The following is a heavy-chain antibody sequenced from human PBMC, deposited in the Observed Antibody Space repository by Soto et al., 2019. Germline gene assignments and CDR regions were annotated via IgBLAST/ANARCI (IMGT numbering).Heavy chain of an antibody. Sequence: SETLSLTCTVSGGSISSYYRSWIRQPPGKGLEWIGYIYYSGSTNYNPSLKSRVTISVDTSKNQFSLKLSSVTAADTAVYYCARRYGSAFDIWGQGTMVTVSS. J-gene: IGHJ3*02. CDR3: ARRYGSAFDI. V-gene: IGHV4-59*01. D-gene: IGHD3-10*01. CDR1: GGSISSYY. CDR2: IYYSGST.